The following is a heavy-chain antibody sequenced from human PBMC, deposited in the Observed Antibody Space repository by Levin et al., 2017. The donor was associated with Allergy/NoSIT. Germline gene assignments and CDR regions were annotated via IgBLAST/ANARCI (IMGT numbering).Heavy chain of an antibody. V-gene: IGHV3-7*04. D-gene: IGHD3-3*01. J-gene: IGHJ3*02. Sequence: LSLTCAASQFTFTNYWMTWVRQAPGKGLEWVASINQDGSDKYYVDSVKGRFTISRDNTKNSLYLQMNSLRAEDTAVYYCARHYYEMGSPFDIWGQGTMVTVSS. CDR1: QFTFTNYW. CDR3: ARHYYEMGSPFDI. CDR2: INQDGSDK.